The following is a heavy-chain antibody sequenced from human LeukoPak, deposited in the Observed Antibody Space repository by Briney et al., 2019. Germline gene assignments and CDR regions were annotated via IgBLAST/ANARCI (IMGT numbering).Heavy chain of an antibody. D-gene: IGHD2-2*01. CDR1: GFTFSGYV. CDR2: ISGSGGSI. Sequence: GGSLRPSCAASGFTFSGYVISWVRQAPGKGPQWVADISGSGGSIYYADSVKGRFSVSRDNSKNMVYLELNSLRAEDTAVYYCAKNHEHGRYAGFDFWAEGALVAVSS. V-gene: IGHV3-23*01. CDR3: AKNHEHGRYAGFDF. J-gene: IGHJ3*01.